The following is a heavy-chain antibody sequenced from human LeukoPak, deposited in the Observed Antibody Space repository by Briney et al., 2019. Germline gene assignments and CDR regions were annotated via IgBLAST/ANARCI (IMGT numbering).Heavy chain of an antibody. V-gene: IGHV5-51*01. CDR2: IYPGDSDT. CDR3: ARRLYSSSWTLSYYFDY. J-gene: IGHJ4*02. D-gene: IGHD6-13*01. Sequence: GESLKISCKGSGYSFTSYWIGWVRQMPGKGLEWMGIIYPGDSDTRYSPSFQGQVTISADKSISTAYLQWSSLKASDTAMYYCARRLYSSSWTLSYYFDYWGQGTLVTVSS. CDR1: GYSFTSYW.